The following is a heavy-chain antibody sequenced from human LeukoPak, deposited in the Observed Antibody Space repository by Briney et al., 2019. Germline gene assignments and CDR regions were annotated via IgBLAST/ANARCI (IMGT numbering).Heavy chain of an antibody. Sequence: ASVKVSCKASGYTFTGYYMHWVRQAPGQGLEWMGRINPNSGGTNYAQKLQGRVTMTTDTSTSTAYMELRSLRSDDTAVYYCASGISRMMGFDIWGQGTMVTVSS. D-gene: IGHD1-26*01. V-gene: IGHV1-2*06. CDR2: INPNSGGT. CDR3: ASGISRMMGFDI. CDR1: GYTFTGYY. J-gene: IGHJ3*02.